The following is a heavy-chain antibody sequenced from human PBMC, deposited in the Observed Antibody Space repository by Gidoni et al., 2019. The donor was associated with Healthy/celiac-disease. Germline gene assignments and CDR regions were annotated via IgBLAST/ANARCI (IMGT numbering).Heavy chain of an antibody. CDR2: IYSGGST. CDR3: ARGGYSSGRLPLDY. J-gene: IGHJ4*02. CDR1: GFTVSSNY. V-gene: IGHV3-66*02. D-gene: IGHD6-19*01. Sequence: EVQLVESGGGLVQPGGSLRLSCAASGFTVSSNYMSWVRQAPGKGLEWVSVIYSGGSTYYADSVKGRFTISRDNSKNTLYLQMNSLRAEDTAVYYCARGGYSSGRLPLDYWGQGTLVTVSS.